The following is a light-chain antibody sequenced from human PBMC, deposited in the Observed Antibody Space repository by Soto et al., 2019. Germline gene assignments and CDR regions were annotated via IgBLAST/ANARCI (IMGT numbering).Light chain of an antibody. CDR1: QSISSW. Sequence: DIQMTQSPSTLSASVGERVTITCGASQSISSWLAWYQQKTGKDHKLLIYDASSLESGVPSRSTGSGSGTEFTLTISRLQTDDFATYSCQQYETFSGTFGPGTRWIS. V-gene: IGKV1-5*01. CDR3: QQYETFSGT. J-gene: IGKJ1*01. CDR2: DAS.